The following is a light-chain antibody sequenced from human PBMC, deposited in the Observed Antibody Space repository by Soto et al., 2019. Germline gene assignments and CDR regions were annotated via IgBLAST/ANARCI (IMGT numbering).Light chain of an antibody. CDR2: AAS. J-gene: IGKJ4*01. CDR3: QQSQSFPLT. V-gene: IGKV1-39*01. CDR1: QSINSY. Sequence: DIQMTQSPSSLSASVGDRVTITCRASQSINSYLNWYQQKPGKAPKLLIYAASSFQSGVSSRFSGSGSGTDFTLTISSLQPEDFATYYCQQSQSFPLTLGGGTKVEIK.